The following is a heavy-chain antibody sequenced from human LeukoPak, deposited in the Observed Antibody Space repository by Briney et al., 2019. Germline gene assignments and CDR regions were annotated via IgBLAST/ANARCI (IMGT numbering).Heavy chain of an antibody. V-gene: IGHV4-30-2*01. CDR1: GGSISSGGYS. CDR3: ARGQAYGGNWFDP. D-gene: IGHD4-23*01. J-gene: IGHJ5*02. Sequence: PSQTLSLTCAVSGGSISSGGYSWSWIRQPPGTGLEWIGYIYHSGSTYYNPSLKSRVTISVDRSKSQFSLKLSSVTAADTAVYYCARGQAYGGNWFDPWGQGTLVTVSS. CDR2: IYHSGST.